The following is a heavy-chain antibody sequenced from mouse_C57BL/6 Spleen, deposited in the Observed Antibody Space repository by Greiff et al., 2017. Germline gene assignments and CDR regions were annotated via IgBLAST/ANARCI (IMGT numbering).Heavy chain of an antibody. Sequence: EVTLVESGGGLVQPKGSLKLSCAASGFSFNTYAMNWVRQAPGKGLEWVARIRSKSNNYATYYADSVKDRFTISRDDSESMLYLQMNNLKTEDTAMYYCVIHGYYGSSYAMDYWGQGTSVTVSS. J-gene: IGHJ4*01. CDR3: VIHGYYGSSYAMDY. CDR2: IRSKSNNYAT. D-gene: IGHD1-1*01. CDR1: GFSFNTYA. V-gene: IGHV10-1*01.